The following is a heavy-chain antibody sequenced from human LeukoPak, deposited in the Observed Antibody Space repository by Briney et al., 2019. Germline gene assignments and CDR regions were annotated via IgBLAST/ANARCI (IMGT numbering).Heavy chain of an antibody. D-gene: IGHD3-22*01. CDR1: GFTFSSYA. CDR2: ISGSGGST. V-gene: IGHV3-23*01. CDR3: AKGSYYDSSGYLPLSFDY. J-gene: IGHJ4*02. Sequence: GGSLRLSCAASGFTFSSYAMNWVRQAPGTGLEWVSGISGSGGSTYYADSVKGRFTIFRDNSKNTLYLQMNSLRAEDTAVYYCAKGSYYDSSGYLPLSFDYWGQGTLVTVSS.